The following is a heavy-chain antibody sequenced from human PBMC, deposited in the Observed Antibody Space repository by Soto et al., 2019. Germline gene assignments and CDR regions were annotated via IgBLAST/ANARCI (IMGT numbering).Heavy chain of an antibody. CDR2: IIPIFGTA. J-gene: IGHJ3*02. D-gene: IGHD2-8*01. Sequence: SVKVSCKXSGGTFSSYAISWVRQAPGQGLEWMGGIIPIFGTANYAQKFQGRVTITADESTSTAYMELSSLRSEDTAVYYCARGGPVLGRYCTNGVCYTPLDAFDIWGQGTMVTVSS. CDR3: ARGGPVLGRYCTNGVCYTPLDAFDI. V-gene: IGHV1-69*13. CDR1: GGTFSSYA.